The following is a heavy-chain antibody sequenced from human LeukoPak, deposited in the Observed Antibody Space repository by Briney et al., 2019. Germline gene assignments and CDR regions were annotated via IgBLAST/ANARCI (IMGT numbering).Heavy chain of an antibody. CDR1: GFTFSSYG. CDR2: IWYDGSNK. J-gene: IGHJ1*01. CDR3: ARGKTPGIAVSKYFQH. D-gene: IGHD6-19*01. Sequence: GGSLRLSCASAGFTFSSYGMHWVRQAPGKGLEWVAVIWYDGSNKYYADSVKGRFTISRDNSKTTLYLQMNSLRAEDTAVYYCARGKTPGIAVSKYFQHWGQGTLVTVSS. V-gene: IGHV3-33*01.